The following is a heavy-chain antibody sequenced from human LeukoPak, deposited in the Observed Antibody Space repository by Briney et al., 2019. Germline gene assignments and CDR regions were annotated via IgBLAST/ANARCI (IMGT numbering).Heavy chain of an antibody. D-gene: IGHD4-17*01. Sequence: PGRSLRLSCAASGFTFSSYAMHWVRQATGKGLEWVSAIGTAGDTYYPGSVKGRFTISRENAKNSLYLQMNSLRAGDTAVYYCARATGPHGDLDYWGQGTLVTVSS. CDR1: GFTFSSYA. V-gene: IGHV3-13*01. CDR3: ARATGPHGDLDY. CDR2: IGTAGDT. J-gene: IGHJ4*02.